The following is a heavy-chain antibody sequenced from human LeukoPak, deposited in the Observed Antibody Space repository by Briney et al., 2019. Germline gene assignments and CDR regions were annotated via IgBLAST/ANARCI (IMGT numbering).Heavy chain of an antibody. V-gene: IGHV4-30-2*01. CDR3: ARVGAGRWELLSWDDEFLAVGAFDI. CDR1: GGSISSGGYY. Sequence: SEALSLTCTVSGGSISSGGYYWSWIRQPPGKGLEWIGYIYHSGSTYYNPSLKSRVTMSVDTSKNQFSLKLSSVTAADTAVYYCARVGAGRWELLSWDDEFLAVGAFDIWGQGTMVTVSS. CDR2: IYHSGST. D-gene: IGHD1-26*01. J-gene: IGHJ3*02.